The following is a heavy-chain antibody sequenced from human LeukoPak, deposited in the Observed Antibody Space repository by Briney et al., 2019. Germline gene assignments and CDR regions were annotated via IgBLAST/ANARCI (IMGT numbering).Heavy chain of an antibody. D-gene: IGHD6-13*01. J-gene: IGHJ5*02. CDR3: ASIPGIAAAHKNWFDP. CDR2: ISSSSSYI. V-gene: IGHV3-21*01. CDR1: GFTFSSYS. Sequence: PGRSLRLSCAASGFTFSSYSMNWVRQAPGKGLEWVSSISSSSSYIYYADSVKGRFTISRDNAKNSLYLQMNSLRAEDTAVYYCASIPGIAAAHKNWFDPWGQGTLVTVSS.